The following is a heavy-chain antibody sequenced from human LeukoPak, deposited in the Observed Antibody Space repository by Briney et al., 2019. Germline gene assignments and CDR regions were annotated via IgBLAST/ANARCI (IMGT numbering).Heavy chain of an antibody. J-gene: IGHJ4*02. CDR1: GFTFSSYE. V-gene: IGHV3-48*03. CDR2: ISGSGSTI. D-gene: IGHD5-12*01. Sequence: QPGRSLRLSCAASGFTFSSYEMNWVRQAPGKGLEWASYISGSGSTIYYADSVKGRFTISRDNAKNSLYLQMNSLRAEDTAVYYCARDSRIVATIDYWGQGTLVTVSS. CDR3: ARDSRIVATIDY.